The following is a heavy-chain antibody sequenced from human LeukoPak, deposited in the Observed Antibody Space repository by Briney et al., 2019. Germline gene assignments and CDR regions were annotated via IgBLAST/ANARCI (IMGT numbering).Heavy chain of an antibody. CDR1: GFTFSSYW. D-gene: IGHD3-22*01. V-gene: IGHV3-23*01. CDR2: ISGSGGST. Sequence: GGSLRLSCAASGFTFSSYWMHWVRQAPGKGLEWVSTISGSGGSTYYADSVKGRFTISRDNSKNTVYLQMNSLRAEDTAIYYCAKVITTKGYFDYWGQGTLVTVSS. CDR3: AKVITTKGYFDY. J-gene: IGHJ4*02.